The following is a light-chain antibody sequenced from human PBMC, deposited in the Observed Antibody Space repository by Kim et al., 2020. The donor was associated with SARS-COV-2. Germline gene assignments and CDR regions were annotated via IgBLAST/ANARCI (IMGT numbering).Light chain of an antibody. CDR1: QPITIY. CDR2: TAS. Sequence: ASVGDRVTITCRASQPITIYLNWYQQKPGKAPELLIYTASTLQSGVPSRFSGRGSGTDFALTISSLQPEDFATYYCQQTYSNPVTFGQGTRLEIK. CDR3: QQTYSNPVT. V-gene: IGKV1-39*01. J-gene: IGKJ5*01.